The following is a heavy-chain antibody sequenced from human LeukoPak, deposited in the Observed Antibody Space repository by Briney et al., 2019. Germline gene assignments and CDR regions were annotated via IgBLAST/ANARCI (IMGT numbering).Heavy chain of an antibody. CDR1: GFTFSVSA. D-gene: IGHD6-19*01. J-gene: IGHJ4*02. V-gene: IGHV3-73*01. CDR3: TTPRSGGDY. CDR2: IRSKANSYAT. Sequence: GGSLRLSCAASGFTFSVSAMHWVRHASGKGLEWVVRIRSKANSYATAYAASVKGRFTSSRDDSKNTAYLQMNSLKTEDTAVYYCTTPRSGGDYWGQGTLVTVSS.